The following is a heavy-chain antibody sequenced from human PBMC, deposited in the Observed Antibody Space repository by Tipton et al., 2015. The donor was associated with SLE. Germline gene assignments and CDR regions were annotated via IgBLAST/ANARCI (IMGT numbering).Heavy chain of an antibody. D-gene: IGHD1-26*01. Sequence: TLSLTCAVSGYSISSGYYWGWIRQPPGKGLEWIGSIYHSGSTYYNPSLKSRVTISVDTSKNQYSLRLTSVTAADTAVYYCARDGGSYHDAFDIWGQGTMVTVSS. CDR2: IYHSGST. CDR3: ARDGGSYHDAFDI. V-gene: IGHV4-38-2*02. J-gene: IGHJ3*02. CDR1: GYSISSGYY.